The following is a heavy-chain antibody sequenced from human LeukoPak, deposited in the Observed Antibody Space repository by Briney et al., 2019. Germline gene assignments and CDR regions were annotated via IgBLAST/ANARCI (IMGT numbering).Heavy chain of an antibody. CDR2: IIPILGIA. CDR1: GGTFSSYA. CDR3: ARSGYSYGYRWFDP. D-gene: IGHD5-18*01. Sequence: SVKVSCKASGGTFSSYAISWVRQAPGQGPEWMGRIIPILGIANYAQKFQGRVTITADKSTSTAYMELSSLRSEDTAVYYCARSGYSYGYRWFDPWGQGTLVTVSS. J-gene: IGHJ5*02. V-gene: IGHV1-69*04.